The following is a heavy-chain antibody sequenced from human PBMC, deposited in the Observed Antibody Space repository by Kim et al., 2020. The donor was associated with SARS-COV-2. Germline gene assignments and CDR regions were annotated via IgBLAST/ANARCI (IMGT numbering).Heavy chain of an antibody. CDR1: GGSVSSGSYY. J-gene: IGHJ6*02. Sequence: SETLSLTCTVSGGSVSSGSYYWSWIRQPPGKGLEWIGYIYYSGSTNYNPSLKSRVTISVDTSKNQFSLKLSSVTAADTAVYYCARDTPRIVVVPAAIRPDYGMDVWGQGTTVTVSS. CDR2: IYYSGST. V-gene: IGHV4-61*01. CDR3: ARDTPRIVVVPAAIRPDYGMDV. D-gene: IGHD2-2*01.